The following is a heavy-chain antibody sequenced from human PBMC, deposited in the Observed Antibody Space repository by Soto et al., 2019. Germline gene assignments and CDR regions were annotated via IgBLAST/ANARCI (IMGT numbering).Heavy chain of an antibody. D-gene: IGHD1-26*01. CDR3: ARFAVGATFDY. CDR2: ISSSSSTI. Sequence: EVQLVESGGGLVQPGGSLRLSCAASGFTFSSYSMNWVRQAPGKGLEWVSYISSSSSTIYYADSVKGRFTISRDNAKNSLYLQMSSLRAEDTAVYYCARFAVGATFDYWGQGTLVTVSS. J-gene: IGHJ4*02. CDR1: GFTFSSYS. V-gene: IGHV3-48*01.